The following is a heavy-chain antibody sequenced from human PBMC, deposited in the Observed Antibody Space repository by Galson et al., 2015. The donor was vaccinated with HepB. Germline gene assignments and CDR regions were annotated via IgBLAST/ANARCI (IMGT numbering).Heavy chain of an antibody. V-gene: IGHV4-31*03. Sequence: TLSLTCTVSGGSISSGGYYWSWIRQHPGKGLEWIGYISYSGSTYYNPSLKSRVTISVDTSKNQFSLKLSSVTAADTAVYYCARVGHSSGYYFTGWYFDLWGRGTLVTVSS. CDR3: ARVGHSSGYYFTGWYFDL. CDR2: ISYSGST. D-gene: IGHD3-22*01. CDR1: GGSISSGGYY. J-gene: IGHJ2*01.